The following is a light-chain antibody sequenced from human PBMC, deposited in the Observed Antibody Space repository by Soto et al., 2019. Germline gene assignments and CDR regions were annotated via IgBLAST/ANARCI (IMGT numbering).Light chain of an antibody. Sequence: DIVMTQSPDSLAVSLGERATINCKSSQSVLYSSNNKNYLAWYQQKPGQPPKLLIYSASTRESGVPDRFSGSGSGTDFTLTISSLQAEDVPVYYCQQYYSTPPVTFGPGTIVDIK. J-gene: IGKJ3*01. CDR2: SAS. CDR1: QSVLYSSNNKNY. V-gene: IGKV4-1*01. CDR3: QQYYSTPPVT.